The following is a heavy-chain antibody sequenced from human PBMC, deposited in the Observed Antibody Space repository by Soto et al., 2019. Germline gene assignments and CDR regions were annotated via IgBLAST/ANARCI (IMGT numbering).Heavy chain of an antibody. CDR3: ARAGGGPDY. D-gene: IGHD2-15*01. CDR1: GYTFTSYY. CDR2: INPSGVST. J-gene: IGHJ4*02. Sequence: QVQLVQSGAEVKKPGASVKVSCKASGYTFTSYYMHWVRQAPGQGLEWMGIINPSGVSTSYPKKFEGRVTMTRDTATSTVYMELSSIISEDTAVYYCARAGGGPDYWGQGTLDTVSS. V-gene: IGHV1-46*01.